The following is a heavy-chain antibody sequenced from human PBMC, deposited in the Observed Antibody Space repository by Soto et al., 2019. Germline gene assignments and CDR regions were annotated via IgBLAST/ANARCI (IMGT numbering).Heavy chain of an antibody. CDR3: ARDAVYSYGYWSGSWFDP. V-gene: IGHV1-69*06. CDR2: IIPIFGTA. Sequence: GASVKVSCKASGGTFSSYAISWVLQAPGQGLEWMGGIIPIFGTANYAQKFQGRVTITADKSTSTAYMELSSLRSEDTAVYYCARDAVYSYGYWSGSWFDPWGQGTLVTVSS. D-gene: IGHD5-18*01. CDR1: GGTFSSYA. J-gene: IGHJ5*02.